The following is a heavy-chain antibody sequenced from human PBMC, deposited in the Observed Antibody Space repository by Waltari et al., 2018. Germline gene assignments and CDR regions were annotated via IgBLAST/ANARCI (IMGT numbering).Heavy chain of an antibody. CDR1: GGTFSSYA. CDR3: ASTDLDYYYMDV. CDR2: LTPIFGTA. Sequence: QVQLVQSGAEVKKPGSSVKVSCKASGGTFSSYAISWVRQAPGQGLEWMGGLTPIFGTANYAQKFQGRVTITADESTSTAYMELSSLRSEDTAVYYCASTDLDYYYMDVWGKGTTVTVSS. V-gene: IGHV1-69*12. D-gene: IGHD3-3*01. J-gene: IGHJ6*03.